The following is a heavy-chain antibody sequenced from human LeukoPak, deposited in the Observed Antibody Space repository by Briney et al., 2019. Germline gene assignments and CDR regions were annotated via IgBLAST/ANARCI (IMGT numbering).Heavy chain of an antibody. CDR2: IVVGSGNT. CDR1: GYTFTTYP. CDR3: AAILRDDAWIEN. D-gene: IGHD5-12*01. J-gene: IGHJ4*02. V-gene: IGHV1-58*02. Sequence: SVKVSCKASGYTFTTYPINWVRQAPGQRLEWIGWIVVGSGNTNYAQKFQERVTITRDMSTSTAYMELSSLRPEDTAVYYCAAILRDDAWIENWGQGTLVTVSS.